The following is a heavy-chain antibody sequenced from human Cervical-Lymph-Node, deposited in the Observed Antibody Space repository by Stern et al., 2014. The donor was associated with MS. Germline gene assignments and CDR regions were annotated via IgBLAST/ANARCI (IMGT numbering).Heavy chain of an antibody. CDR2: IVSDGTST. V-gene: IGHV3-74*01. CDR3: ARDRRSXXXXX. D-gene: IGHD1-26*01. Sequence: EMQLVESGGGLVQPGGSLRLSCAASGFTFSNYYMHWVRQVPGKGLVWVSRIVSDGTSTTYADSVKGRFTISRDNAKNTLYLQMSSLRAEDTAVYYCARDRRSXXXXXWGQGTLVTVSS. J-gene: IGHJ4*02. CDR1: GFTFSNYY.